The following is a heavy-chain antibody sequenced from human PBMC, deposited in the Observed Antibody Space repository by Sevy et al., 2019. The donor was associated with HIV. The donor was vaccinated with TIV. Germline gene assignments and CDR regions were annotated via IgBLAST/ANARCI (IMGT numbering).Heavy chain of an antibody. CDR3: ASGFDTPRGFDP. CDR1: GGSISSSNW. Sequence: PSETLSLTCGVSGGSISSSNWWHWVRQPPGKGLEWIGEIYRSGSTNYNPSLKSRVTISVDNSKNQFSLQLNSVTAADTAVYYCASGFDTPRGFDPWGQGTLVTVSS. J-gene: IGHJ5*02. D-gene: IGHD3-10*01. V-gene: IGHV4-4*02. CDR2: IYRSGST.